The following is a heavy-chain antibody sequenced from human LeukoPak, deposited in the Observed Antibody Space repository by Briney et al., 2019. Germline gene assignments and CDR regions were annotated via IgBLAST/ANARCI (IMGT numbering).Heavy chain of an antibody. CDR1: GYTFTSYG. CDR3: ASRGAYGGLDY. V-gene: IGHV1-8*02. J-gene: IGHJ4*02. D-gene: IGHD4-23*01. CDR2: MNPNSANT. Sequence: ASVKVSCKASGYTFTSYGISWVRQAPGQGLEWMGWMNPNSANTGYAQRFQGRVTMTRGTSISTAYMELSSLRSEDTAVYYCASRGAYGGLDYWGQGTLVTVSS.